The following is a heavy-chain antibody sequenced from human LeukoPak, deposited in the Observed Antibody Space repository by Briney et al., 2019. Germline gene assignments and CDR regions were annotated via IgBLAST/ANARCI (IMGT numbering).Heavy chain of an antibody. CDR1: GYTLTELS. CDR2: FDPEDGET. J-gene: IGHJ3*02. D-gene: IGHD6-19*01. V-gene: IGHV1-24*01. Sequence: GASVKVSCKVSGYTLTELSMHWVRQAPGKGLEWMGGFDPEDGETIYAQKFQGRVTMTEDTSTDTAYMELSSLGSEDTAVYYCATVSNLQPWGAVAGTQRAFDIWGQGTMVTVSS. CDR3: ATVSNLQPWGAVAGTQRAFDI.